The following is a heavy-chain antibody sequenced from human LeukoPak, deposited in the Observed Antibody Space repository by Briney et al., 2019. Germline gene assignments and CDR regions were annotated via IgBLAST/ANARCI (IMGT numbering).Heavy chain of an antibody. D-gene: IGHD2-2*01. CDR1: GGSISSSSYY. CDR3: AREGGVVPVSY. CDR2: IYYSGST. Sequence: SETLSLTCTVSGGSISSSSYYWGWIRQPPGKGLEWIGSIYYSGSTYYNPSLKSRVTISVDTSKNQFSLKLSSVTAADTAVYYCAREGGVVPVSYWGQGTLVTVSS. V-gene: IGHV4-39*07. J-gene: IGHJ4*02.